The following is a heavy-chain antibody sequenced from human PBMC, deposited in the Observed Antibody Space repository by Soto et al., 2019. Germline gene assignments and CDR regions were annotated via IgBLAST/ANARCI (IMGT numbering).Heavy chain of an antibody. CDR1: GGSISSSSYY. D-gene: IGHD6-19*01. Sequence: QLQLQESGPGLVKPSETLSLTCTVSGGSISSSSYYWGWIRQPPGKGLEWIGSIYYSGSTYYDPSLKGRVTISVETYKTRFSLKLSSVTADDTAVYCCARHVAGYSSGLDYWGQGPLVTVSS. CDR2: IYYSGST. J-gene: IGHJ4*02. V-gene: IGHV4-39*01. CDR3: ARHVAGYSSGLDY.